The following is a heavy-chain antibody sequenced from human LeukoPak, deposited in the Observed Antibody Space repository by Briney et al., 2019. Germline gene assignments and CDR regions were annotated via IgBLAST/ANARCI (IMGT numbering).Heavy chain of an antibody. CDR1: GGSISSYY. V-gene: IGHV4-4*07. D-gene: IGHD2-2*01. Sequence: PSETLSLTCTVSGGSISSYYWSWIRQPAGKGLEWIGRIYTSGSTNYNPSLKSRVTMSVDTSKNQFSLKLSSVTAADTAVYYCARGIVVPAALGVAFDIWGQGTMVTVSS. CDR3: ARGIVVPAALGVAFDI. J-gene: IGHJ3*02. CDR2: IYTSGST.